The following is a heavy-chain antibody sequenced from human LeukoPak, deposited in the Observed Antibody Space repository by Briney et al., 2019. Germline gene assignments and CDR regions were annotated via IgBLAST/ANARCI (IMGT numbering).Heavy chain of an antibody. CDR3: ARGRPTTSIAAAGVNWFDP. V-gene: IGHV1-8*03. D-gene: IGHD6-13*01. CDR1: GYTFTSYD. Sequence: ASVKVSCKASGYTFTSYDINWVRQATGQGLEWMGWMNPNSGNTGYAQKFQVRVTITADESTSTAYMELSSLRSEDTAVYYCARGRPTTSIAAAGVNWFDPWGQGTLVTVSS. J-gene: IGHJ5*02. CDR2: MNPNSGNT.